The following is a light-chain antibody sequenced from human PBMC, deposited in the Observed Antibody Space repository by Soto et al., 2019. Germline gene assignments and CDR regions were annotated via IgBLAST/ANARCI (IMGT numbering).Light chain of an antibody. V-gene: IGLV2-14*03. CDR1: SSDVGAYNY. Sequence: QSALTQPASVSGSPRQSITISCTGTSSDVGAYNYVSWYQQHPDKVPKLMIYDVSDRPSGVSNRFSGSKSGNTASLTISGLQAEDEADYYCSSFTRSNSYVFGTGTKVTVL. J-gene: IGLJ1*01. CDR3: SSFTRSNSYV. CDR2: DVS.